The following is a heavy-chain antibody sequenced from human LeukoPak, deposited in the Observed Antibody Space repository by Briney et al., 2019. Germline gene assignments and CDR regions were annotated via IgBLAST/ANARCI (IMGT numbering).Heavy chain of an antibody. CDR3: ARDKKSDISPLNWFGP. CDR2: IYTSGST. Sequence: SETLSLTCTVSGGSISSYYWSWIRQPAGKGLEWIGRIYTSGSTNYNPSLKSRVTMSVDTSKNQFSLKLSSVTAADTAVYYCARDKKSDISPLNWFGPWGQGTLVTVSS. D-gene: IGHD3-9*01. V-gene: IGHV4-4*07. CDR1: GGSISSYY. J-gene: IGHJ5*02.